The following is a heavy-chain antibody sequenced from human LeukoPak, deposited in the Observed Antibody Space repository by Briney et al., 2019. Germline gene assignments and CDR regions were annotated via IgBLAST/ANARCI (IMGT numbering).Heavy chain of an antibody. CDR3: ARPLGSGSYYY. CDR1: GGTFSSYA. CDR2: IIPIFGTA. J-gene: IGHJ4*02. V-gene: IGHV1-69*05. D-gene: IGHD1-26*01. Sequence: GASVKVSCKASGGTFSSYAISWVRQAPGQGLEWMGGIIPIFGTANYAQKFQGRVTITRDTSASTAYMELSSLRSEDTAVYYCARPLGSGSYYYWGQGTLVTVSS.